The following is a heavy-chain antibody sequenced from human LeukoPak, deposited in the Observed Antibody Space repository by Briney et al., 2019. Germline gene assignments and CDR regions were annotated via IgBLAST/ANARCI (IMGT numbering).Heavy chain of an antibody. CDR1: GFTFSSYS. Sequence: GGSLRLSCAASGFTFSSYSMNWVRQAPGKGLEWVSSISSSSSYIYYADSVKGRFTISRDNAKNSLYLQMNSLRAEDTAVYYCARDGDGYKYFDYRGQGTLVTVSS. CDR3: ARDGDGYKYFDY. D-gene: IGHD5-24*01. J-gene: IGHJ4*02. V-gene: IGHV3-21*01. CDR2: ISSSSSYI.